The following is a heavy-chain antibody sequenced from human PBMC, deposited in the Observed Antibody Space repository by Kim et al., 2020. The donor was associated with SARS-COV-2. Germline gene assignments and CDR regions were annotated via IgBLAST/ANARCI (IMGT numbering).Heavy chain of an antibody. J-gene: IGHJ6*02. V-gene: IGHV4-31*03. CDR2: IFNSGNA. D-gene: IGHD3-10*01. CDR3: ARHDYYGSGRFQAGRNYGLDV. Sequence: SETLSLTCSVSGGSISSGDYFWTWIRQHPEKGLQWIGYIFNSGNANYNPSLKNRVTISADTSENQFSLKLTSVTAADTAVYYCARHDYYGSGRFQAGRNYGLDVWGQGTTVTVSS. CDR1: GGSISSGDYF.